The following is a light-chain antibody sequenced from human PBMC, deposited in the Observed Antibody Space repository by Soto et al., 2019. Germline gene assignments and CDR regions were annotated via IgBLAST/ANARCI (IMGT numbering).Light chain of an antibody. CDR2: EVS. V-gene: IGLV2-8*01. J-gene: IGLJ1*01. CDR3: SSYAASNNYV. Sequence: QSALTQPPSASGSPGQSVTISCAATSSDVGGYNYVSWYQQHPGKAPKLMIYEVSKRPSGVPDRFSGSKSGNTASLTVSGLQAEDEADYYCSSYAASNNYVFGTGTKLTVL. CDR1: SSDVGGYNY.